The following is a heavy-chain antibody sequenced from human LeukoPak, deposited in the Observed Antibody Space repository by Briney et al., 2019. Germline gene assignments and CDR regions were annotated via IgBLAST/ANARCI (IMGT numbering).Heavy chain of an antibody. V-gene: IGHV3-48*01. CDR2: ISSSSSTI. J-gene: IGHJ4*02. Sequence: PGGSLRLSCAASGFTFSSYSMNWVRQAPGKGLERVSYISSSSSTIYYADSVKGRFAISRDNAKNSLYLQMNSLRAEDTAVYYCARDRGDGGYSGYEDFDYSSQGTLVTVSS. D-gene: IGHD5-12*01. CDR1: GFTFSSYS. CDR3: ARDRGDGGYSGYEDFDY.